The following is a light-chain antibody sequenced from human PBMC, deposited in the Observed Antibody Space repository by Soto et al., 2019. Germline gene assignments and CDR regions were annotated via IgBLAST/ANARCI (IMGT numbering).Light chain of an antibody. CDR1: QSISSW. CDR2: KAS. J-gene: IGKJ1*01. Sequence: DIQMTQSPSTLSASVGDRVTITCRTSQSISSWLAWYQQKPGKAPKLLIYKASSLERGVPSRFTGSGSGTEFTPTISSLQPDDFATYFCKQYNTYSTFGQGTKVEIK. CDR3: KQYNTYST. V-gene: IGKV1-5*03.